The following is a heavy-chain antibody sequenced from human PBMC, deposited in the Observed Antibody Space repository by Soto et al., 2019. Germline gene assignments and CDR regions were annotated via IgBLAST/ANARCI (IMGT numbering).Heavy chain of an antibody. CDR2: ISAYNGNT. CDR3: ARAVVNPPGRFLEWLFDYYYGMDV. Sequence: ASVKVSCKASGYTFTSYGISWVRPAPGQGLEWMGWISAYNGNTNYAQKLQGRVTMTTDTSTSTAYMELRSLRSDDTAVYYCARAVVNPPGRFLEWLFDYYYGMDVWGQGTTVTVSS. V-gene: IGHV1-18*01. D-gene: IGHD3-3*01. CDR1: GYTFTSYG. J-gene: IGHJ6*02.